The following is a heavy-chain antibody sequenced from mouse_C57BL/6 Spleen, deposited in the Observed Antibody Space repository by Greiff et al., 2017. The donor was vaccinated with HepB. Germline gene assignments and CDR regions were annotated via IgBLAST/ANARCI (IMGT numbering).Heavy chain of an antibody. D-gene: IGHD6-1*01. V-gene: IGHV1-42*01. Sequence: VQLKESGPELVKPGASVKISCKASGYSFTGYYMNWVKQSPEKSLEWIGEINPSTGGTTYNQKFKAKATLTVDKSSSTAYMQLKSLTSEDSAVYYCASSLYAMDYWGQGTSVTVSS. J-gene: IGHJ4*01. CDR3: ASSLYAMDY. CDR1: GYSFTGYY. CDR2: INPSTGGT.